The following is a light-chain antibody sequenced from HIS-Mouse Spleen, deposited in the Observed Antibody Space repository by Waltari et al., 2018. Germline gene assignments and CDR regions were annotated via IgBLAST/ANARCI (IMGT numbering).Light chain of an antibody. V-gene: IGLV3-21*03. J-gene: IGLJ2*01. Sequence: SYVLTQPPSVSVAPGKPARITCGGNNLGSQRVHWYQQKPGQAPVLVVYDDSDRPSGIPERFSGSNSGNTATLTISRVEAGDEADYYCQVWDSSSDHVVFGGGTKLTVL. CDR2: DDS. CDR3: QVWDSSSDHVV. CDR1: NLGSQR.